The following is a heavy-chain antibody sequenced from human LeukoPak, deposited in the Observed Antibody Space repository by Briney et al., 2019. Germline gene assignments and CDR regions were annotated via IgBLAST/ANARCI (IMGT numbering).Heavy chain of an antibody. J-gene: IGHJ3*02. V-gene: IGHV3-21*01. Sequence: GGSLRLSCAASGFTFNSYSMNWVRQAPGKGLEWVSSISGSNSYIYYADSMKGRFTISRDNAKNSLYLQMNSLRAEDTAVYYCARGQVTAVTGLAAFDIWGQGTMVTVSS. CDR3: ARGQVTAVTGLAAFDI. D-gene: IGHD4-17*01. CDR1: GFTFNSYS. CDR2: ISGSNSYI.